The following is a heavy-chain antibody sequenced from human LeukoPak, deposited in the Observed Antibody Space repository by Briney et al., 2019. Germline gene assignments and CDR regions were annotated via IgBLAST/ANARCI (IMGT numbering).Heavy chain of an antibody. V-gene: IGHV4-34*01. J-gene: IGHJ5*02. Sequence: PSETLSLTCAVYGGSFSGYYWGWIRQPPGKGLQWIGEINHSGSTNYNPSLKSRVTISVDTSKNQFSLKLSSVTAADTAVYYCATSGGPINWFDPWGQGTLVTDSS. CDR3: ATSGGPINWFDP. D-gene: IGHD2-15*01. CDR2: INHSGST. CDR1: GGSFSGYY.